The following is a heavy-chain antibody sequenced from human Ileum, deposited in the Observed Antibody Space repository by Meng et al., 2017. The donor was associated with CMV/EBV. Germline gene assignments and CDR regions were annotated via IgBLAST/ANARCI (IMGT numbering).Heavy chain of an antibody. Sequence: GESLKISCAASGFTFDSYLMNWARQAPGKGLEWVSSLSSSSSYIYYADSVKGRFSTSRDNAKSSLYLQLDSLTAEDTAVYYCARGHDFDYWGQGTLVTVSS. V-gene: IGHV3-21*01. J-gene: IGHJ4*02. CDR3: ARGHDFDY. CDR1: GFTFDSYL. CDR2: LSSSSSYI.